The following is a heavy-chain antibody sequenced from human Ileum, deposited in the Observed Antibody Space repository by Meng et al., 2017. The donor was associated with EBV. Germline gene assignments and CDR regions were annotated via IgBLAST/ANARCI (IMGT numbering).Heavy chain of an antibody. CDR2: IIHGGSP. Sequence: QSQRRKWGAGLWYTSGTLSLTCAVNGGSPSGAYWNGIRQPPGKGLGWIGEIIHGGSPSYNPSLKSRVTISIDTSKNQLSLMLSSVTAADTAVYYCARRPTGIDYWGQGTLVTVSS. CDR1: GGSPSGAY. J-gene: IGHJ4*02. V-gene: IGHV4-34*12. CDR3: ARRPTGIDY. D-gene: IGHD2-8*02.